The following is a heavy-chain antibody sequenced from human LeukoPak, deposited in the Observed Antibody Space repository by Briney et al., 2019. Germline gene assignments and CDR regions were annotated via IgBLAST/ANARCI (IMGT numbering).Heavy chain of an antibody. J-gene: IGHJ4*02. CDR1: GYTFTGYY. D-gene: IGHD6-13*01. CDR2: INPNSGGT. V-gene: IGHV1-2*02. CDR3: ARVGSSWYGLTD. Sequence: GASVKVSCKASGYTFTGYYMHWVRQAPGQGLEWMGWINPNSGGTNYAKKFQGRVTMTRVTSISTAYMELSRLRSDDTAVYYCARVGSSWYGLTDWGQGTLVTVSS.